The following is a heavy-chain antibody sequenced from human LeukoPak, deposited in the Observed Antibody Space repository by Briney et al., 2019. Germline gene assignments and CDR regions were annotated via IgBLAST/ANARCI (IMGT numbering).Heavy chain of an antibody. D-gene: IGHD3-10*01. CDR1: GGSISSSSYY. Sequence: SETLSLTCTVSGGSISSSSYYWGWIRQPPRKGLEWIGSIYYSGSTYYNPSLKSRVTISVDTSKNQFSLKLSSVTAADTAVYYCARHTDYYGSGSYYNVRVGGTFDYWGQGTLVTVSS. CDR3: ARHTDYYGSGSYYNVRVGGTFDY. CDR2: IYYSGST. V-gene: IGHV4-39*01. J-gene: IGHJ4*02.